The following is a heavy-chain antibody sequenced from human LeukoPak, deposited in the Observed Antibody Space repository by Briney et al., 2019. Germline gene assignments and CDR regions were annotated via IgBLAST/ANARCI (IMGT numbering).Heavy chain of an antibody. V-gene: IGHV3-23*01. CDR1: GFTFSSYG. CDR3: AKDLAVVPAAAPFDY. CDR2: ISGSGGST. Sequence: GGSLRLSCAASGFTFSSYGMHWVRQAPGKGLEWVSAISGSGGSTYYADSVKGRFTISRDNSKNTLHLQMNSLRAEDTAVYYCAKDLAVVPAAAPFDYWGQGTLVTVSS. J-gene: IGHJ4*02. D-gene: IGHD2-2*01.